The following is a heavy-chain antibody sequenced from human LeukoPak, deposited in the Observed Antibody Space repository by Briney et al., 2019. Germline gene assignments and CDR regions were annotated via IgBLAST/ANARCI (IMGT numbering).Heavy chain of an antibody. Sequence: GGSLRLSCAASGLMFRSYGLSWVRQAPGKGLEWVSSINDSGGRTYYTDSVKRRFTISRDNSKNTLYLQMNSLRAEDTAVYYCARHTPMPLSRVYFECWGQRTPVTASS. V-gene: IGHV3-23*01. J-gene: IGHJ4*02. CDR2: INDSGGRT. D-gene: IGHD5-18*01. CDR3: ARHTPMPLSRVYFEC. CDR1: GLMFRSYG.